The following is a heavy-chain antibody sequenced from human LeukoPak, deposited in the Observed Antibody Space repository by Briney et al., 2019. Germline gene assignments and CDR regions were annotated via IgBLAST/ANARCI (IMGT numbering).Heavy chain of an antibody. CDR1: GATFNNYV. V-gene: IGHV1-69*04. D-gene: IGHD6-19*01. Sequence: ASVKVSCKASGATFNNYVITWVRQAPGQGLEWMATIIPSLDIVNYAQTFQDRLAITADKSTSTAYMELRSLRSEDTAVYYCARGFGGSSGSSDYYGMDVWGQGTTVTVSS. CDR2: IIPSLDIV. CDR3: ARGFGGSSGSSDYYGMDV. J-gene: IGHJ6*02.